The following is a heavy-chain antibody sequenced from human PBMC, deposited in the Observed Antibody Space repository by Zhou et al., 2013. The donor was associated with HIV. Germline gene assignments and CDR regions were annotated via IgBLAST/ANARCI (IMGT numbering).Heavy chain of an antibody. Sequence: QVQLVQSGAEVKKPGASVKVSCKASGYTFNTYGISWVRQAPGQGLEWMGWISAYNGNTHYAQKLQGRVTMTTDTSTSTVYMELRSLRPDDTAVYYCGRDPYSSSSYNWFDPWGQGTLVTVSS. CDR2: ISAYNGNT. J-gene: IGHJ5*02. CDR1: GYTFNTYG. V-gene: IGHV1-18*01. CDR3: GRDPYSSSSYNWFDP. D-gene: IGHD6-6*01.